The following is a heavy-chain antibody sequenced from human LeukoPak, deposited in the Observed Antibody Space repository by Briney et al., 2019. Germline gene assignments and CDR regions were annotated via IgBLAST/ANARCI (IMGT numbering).Heavy chain of an antibody. J-gene: IGHJ2*01. CDR1: GGSFIASY. CDR2: IHHAGDT. Sequence: SETLSLTCGVPGGSFIASYWSWIRQSPGKGLEWIGEIHHAGDTNYNPSLKSRVTISLDIYKSQFSLNLKSVTATDTSVYYCTGVTGCGNGAYWYYDPWGRGTLVTVSS. V-gene: IGHV4-34*01. D-gene: IGHD5-12*01. CDR3: TGVTGCGNGAYWYYDP.